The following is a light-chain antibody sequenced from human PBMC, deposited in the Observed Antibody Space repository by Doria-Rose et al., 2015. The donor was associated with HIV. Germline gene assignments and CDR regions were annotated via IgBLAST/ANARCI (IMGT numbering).Light chain of an antibody. CDR1: QSFSSTY. CDR2: DGS. J-gene: IGKJ1*01. V-gene: IGKV3-20*01. CDR3: HQYGTSWT. Sequence: LTQSPGTLSLSPGERATLSCRASQSFSSTYLAWYQQKPGQAPSLLIYDGSTRATGIPDRFSASGSGTDFTLAINRLEPEDFALYYCHQYGTSWTFGQGTKVEI.